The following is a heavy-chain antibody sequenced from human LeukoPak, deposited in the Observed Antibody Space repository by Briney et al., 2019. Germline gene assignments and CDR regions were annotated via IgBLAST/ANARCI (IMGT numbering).Heavy chain of an antibody. CDR2: IYASGSS. Sequence: PSETLSLTCTVSGGSISNYYWSWIRQPAGKGLEWIGRIYASGSSNYNPSLKSRVTVSVDTSKNQFFLQLRSVTAAGTAVYYCARDLDVYPYNWFDPWGQGTLVTVSS. V-gene: IGHV4-4*07. CDR1: GGSISNYY. J-gene: IGHJ5*02. CDR3: ARDLDVYPYNWFDP. D-gene: IGHD5/OR15-5a*01.